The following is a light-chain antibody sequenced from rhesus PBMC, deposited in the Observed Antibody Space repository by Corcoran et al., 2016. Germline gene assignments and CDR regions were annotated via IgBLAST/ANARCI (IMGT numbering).Light chain of an antibody. CDR3: QQYRNWPH. Sequence: EIVLTQSQATLSLSPGERATLPCRASQSVSSSLAWYQQKPGQAHRGLIYDESSRATGIPDSFRGSGSVTDFPLTISSLEPEDVGVDYCQQYRNWPHFGQGTKVGIK. CDR1: QSVSSS. J-gene: IGKJ2*01. V-gene: IGKV3-35*01. CDR2: DES.